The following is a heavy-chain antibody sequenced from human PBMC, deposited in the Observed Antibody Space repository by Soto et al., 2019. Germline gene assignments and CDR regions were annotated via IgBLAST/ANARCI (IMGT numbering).Heavy chain of an antibody. CDR1: GGTFSSYT. CDR2: IIPILGIA. Sequence: ASVKVSCKASGGTFSSYTISWVRQAPGQGLEWMGRIIPILGIANYAQKFQGRVTITADKSTSTAYMELSSLRSEDTAVYYCARSYYYGSGNNHYFDYWGQGTLVTVSS. V-gene: IGHV1-69*02. J-gene: IGHJ4*02. CDR3: ARSYYYGSGNNHYFDY. D-gene: IGHD3-10*01.